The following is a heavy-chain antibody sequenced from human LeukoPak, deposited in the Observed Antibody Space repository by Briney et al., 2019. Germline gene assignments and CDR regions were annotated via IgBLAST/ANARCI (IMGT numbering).Heavy chain of an antibody. V-gene: IGHV4-61*02. J-gene: IGHJ6*02. Sequence: SETLSLTCTVSGGSISSGSYYWSWIRQPAGKGLEWIGRIYTSGSTNYNPSLKSRVTISVDTSKNQFSLKLSSVTAADTAVYYCASTYYYGSGSYPNYYYGMDVWGQGTTVTVSS. CDR2: IYTSGST. CDR1: GGSISSGSYY. D-gene: IGHD3-10*01. CDR3: ASTYYYGSGSYPNYYYGMDV.